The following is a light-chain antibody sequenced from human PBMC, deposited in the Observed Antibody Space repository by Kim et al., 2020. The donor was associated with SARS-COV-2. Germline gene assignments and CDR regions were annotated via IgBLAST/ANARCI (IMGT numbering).Light chain of an antibody. J-gene: IGKJ2*01. V-gene: IGKV2-28*01. CDR2: MGS. CDR3: MQALPTLYN. Sequence: EIVMTQSPLSLPVTPGEPASISCRSSQSLLHRNGHNYLDWYLQKPGQSPQLLIYMGSNRASGVPDRFSGSGSGTDFTLKISRVEAEDVGVYYCMQALPTLYNFGQGTKLEI. CDR1: QSLLHRNGHNY.